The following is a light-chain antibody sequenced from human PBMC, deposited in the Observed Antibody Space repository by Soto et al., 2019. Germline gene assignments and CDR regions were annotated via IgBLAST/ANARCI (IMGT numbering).Light chain of an antibody. CDR2: LEGSGSY. V-gene: IGLV4-60*02. J-gene: IGLJ3*02. CDR3: ETWDGNTRV. CDR1: SGHSSYI. Sequence: QLVLTQSSSASASLGSSVKLTCTLSSGHSSYIIAWHQQQPGKAPRYLMKLEGSGSYNKGSGVPDRFSGSSSGADRYLTISNLQFEDEADYYCETWDGNTRVFGGGTKVTAL.